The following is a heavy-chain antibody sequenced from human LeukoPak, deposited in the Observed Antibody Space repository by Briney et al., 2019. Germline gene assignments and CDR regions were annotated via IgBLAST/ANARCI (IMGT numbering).Heavy chain of an antibody. CDR3: ARAGRQLVSRIDY. J-gene: IGHJ4*02. Sequence: GGSLRLSCAASGFTFSSYAMHWVRQAPGKGLEWVAVISYDGSNKYYADSVKGRFTISRDNSKNTLYLQMNSLRAEDTAVYYCARAGRQLVSRIDYWGQGTLVTVSS. V-gene: IGHV3-30-3*01. CDR2: ISYDGSNK. D-gene: IGHD6-6*01. CDR1: GFTFSSYA.